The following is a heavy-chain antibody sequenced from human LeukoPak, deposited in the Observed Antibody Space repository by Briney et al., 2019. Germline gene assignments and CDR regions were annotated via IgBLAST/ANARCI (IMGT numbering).Heavy chain of an antibody. D-gene: IGHD3-10*01. CDR1: GFTFSTNW. CDR2: INPDGSVN. J-gene: IGHJ4*02. Sequence: GGSLRLSCAASGFTFSTNWMIWVCQPPGKGLEWVASINPDGSVNFYVDSVKGRFTISRDNAKNSLYLQMNSLRVDDTAVYYCAKNGFGSYWGQGALVTVSS. CDR3: AKNGFGSY. V-gene: IGHV3-7*02.